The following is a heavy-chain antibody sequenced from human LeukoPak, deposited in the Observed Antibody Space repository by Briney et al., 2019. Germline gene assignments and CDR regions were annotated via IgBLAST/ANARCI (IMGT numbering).Heavy chain of an antibody. D-gene: IGHD5-18*01. CDR2: MYTSGST. Sequence: SETLSLTCTVSGGSISSYYWSWIRQPAGKGLEWIGRMYTSGSTNYNPSLKSRVTMSVDTSKNQFSLKLSSVTAADTAVYYCARGRQGYSYVHDHIISYFYYMDVWGKGTTVTVS. V-gene: IGHV4-4*07. J-gene: IGHJ6*03. CDR1: GGSISSYY. CDR3: ARGRQGYSYVHDHIISYFYYMDV.